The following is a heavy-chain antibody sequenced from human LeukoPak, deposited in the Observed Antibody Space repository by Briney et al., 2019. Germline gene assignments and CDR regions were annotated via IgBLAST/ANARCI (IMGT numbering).Heavy chain of an antibody. Sequence: SETLSLTCTVSGGSISSYYWSWIRQPPGKGLEWIGYIYYSGSTNYNPSLKSRVTISVDTSKNQFSLKLSSVTAADTAVYYCARWVPYYYYMDVWGKGTTVTVSS. CDR3: ARWVPYYYYMDV. CDR2: IYYSGST. V-gene: IGHV4-59*08. D-gene: IGHD1-1*01. CDR1: GGSISSYY. J-gene: IGHJ6*03.